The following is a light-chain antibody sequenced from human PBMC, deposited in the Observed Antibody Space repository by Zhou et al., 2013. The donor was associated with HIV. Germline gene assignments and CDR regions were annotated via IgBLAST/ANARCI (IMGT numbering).Light chain of an antibody. CDR2: AAS. CDR1: QGISTY. J-gene: IGKJ4*01. CDR3: QQYNNWPLT. Sequence: IQLTQSPSSLSASVGDRVTITCRASQGISTYLAWYQQKPGRAPKLLIYAASTLHSGVPSRFSGSGSGTDFSLTISSLQPEDFAVYYCQQYNNWPLTFGGGTKVEIK. V-gene: IGKV1-9*01.